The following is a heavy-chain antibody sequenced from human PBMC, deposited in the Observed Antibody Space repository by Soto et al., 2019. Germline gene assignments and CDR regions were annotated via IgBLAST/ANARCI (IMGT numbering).Heavy chain of an antibody. CDR3: ARALGVYCGGDCALDY. CDR2: IWYDGSNK. V-gene: IGHV3-33*01. J-gene: IGHJ4*02. CDR1: GFTFSSYG. D-gene: IGHD2-21*02. Sequence: QVQLMESGGGVVQPGRSLRLSCAASGFTFSSYGMHWVRQAPGKGLEWVAVIWYDGSNKYYADSVKGRFTLSRDNSKNXLYLQMNSLRAEDTAVYYCARALGVYCGGDCALDYWGQGTLVTVSS.